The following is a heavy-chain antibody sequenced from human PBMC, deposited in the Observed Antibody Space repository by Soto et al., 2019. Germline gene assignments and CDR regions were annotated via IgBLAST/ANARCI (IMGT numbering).Heavy chain of an antibody. Sequence: PGGSLRLSCAASGFSFSGSSMNWLRLAPGKGLEWIAYISYVTSRTYYADSVKGRFTISRDNAKSSLYLQMNSLRVEDTAVYYCARDLVNYDSSGYFDYWGLGTQVTVSS. CDR2: ISYVTSRT. V-gene: IGHV3-48*04. D-gene: IGHD3-22*01. CDR3: ARDLVNYDSSGYFDY. CDR1: GFSFSGSS. J-gene: IGHJ4*02.